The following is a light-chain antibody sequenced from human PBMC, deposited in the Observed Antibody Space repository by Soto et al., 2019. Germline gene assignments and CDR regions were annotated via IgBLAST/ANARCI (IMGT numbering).Light chain of an antibody. CDR1: SSNIGAGYD. CDR2: VNR. V-gene: IGLV1-40*01. Sequence: QSVLTQPPSVSGAPGQRVTISCTGSSSNIGAGYDVHWYQQLPGTAPKLLIYVNRNRPSGVPDRFSGSRSGTSASLAITGLQAEDEADYYCAAWDDSLNGHVVFGGGTKLTVL. J-gene: IGLJ2*01. CDR3: AAWDDSLNGHVV.